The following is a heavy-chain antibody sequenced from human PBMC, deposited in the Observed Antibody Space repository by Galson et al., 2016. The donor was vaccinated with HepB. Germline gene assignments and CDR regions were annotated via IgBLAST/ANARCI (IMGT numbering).Heavy chain of an antibody. J-gene: IGHJ5*02. D-gene: IGHD4-17*01. Sequence: SVKVSCKASGYTFTGYYMHWVRQAPGQGLEWMGWINPHSGGTNYAQKFQGRVTMTRDTPISTAYMELSRLRSDDTAVYYCARAAEDVDYEWLDPWGQGTLVTVSS. V-gene: IGHV1-2*02. CDR2: INPHSGGT. CDR3: ARAAEDVDYEWLDP. CDR1: GYTFTGYY.